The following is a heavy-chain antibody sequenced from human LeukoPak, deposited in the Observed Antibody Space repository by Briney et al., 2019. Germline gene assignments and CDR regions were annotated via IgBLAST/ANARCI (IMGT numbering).Heavy chain of an antibody. V-gene: IGHV3-13*04. CDR1: GFTFSNYE. Sequence: GGSLRLSCAASGFTFSNYEMHWVRQPTGKGLEWVSRIGTAGDTYYAGPVKGRFTISKENARNSVYLQMNSLRAGDTAVYYCARVRAAAGRKDYYMDVWGKGTTVTISS. D-gene: IGHD6-13*01. CDR3: ARVRAAAGRKDYYMDV. J-gene: IGHJ6*03. CDR2: IGTAGDT.